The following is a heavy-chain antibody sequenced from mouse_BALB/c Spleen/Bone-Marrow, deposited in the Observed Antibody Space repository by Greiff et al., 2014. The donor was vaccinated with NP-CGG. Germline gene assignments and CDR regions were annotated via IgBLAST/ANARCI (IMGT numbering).Heavy chain of an antibody. J-gene: IGHJ2*01. CDR3: ARSGNFFDY. CDR1: GYSITSGFA. V-gene: IGHV3-2*02. D-gene: IGHD1-3*01. Sequence: EVQLQQSGPGLVKPSQSLSLTCTVTGYSITSGFAWNWIRQFPGNNLEWMGYITSSGRTSYHPSLKGRISITRDTSKNQLFLQLNSVTTEDTATYYCARSGNFFDYWGQGTTLTVSS. CDR2: ITSSGRT.